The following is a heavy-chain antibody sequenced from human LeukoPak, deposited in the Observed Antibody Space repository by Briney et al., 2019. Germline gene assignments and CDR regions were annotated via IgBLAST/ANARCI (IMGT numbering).Heavy chain of an antibody. CDR2: IYYSGST. J-gene: IGHJ4*02. CDR1: GGSISSYY. Sequence: SETLSLTCTVSGGSISSYYWSWIRQPPGKGLEWIGYIYYSGSTNYNPSLQSRVTMSVDTSKKQISLKMRSVTAADTAVYYCARAMVRGNHWFDNWGQGTLVTVSS. D-gene: IGHD3-10*01. CDR3: ARAMVRGNHWFDN. V-gene: IGHV4-59*12.